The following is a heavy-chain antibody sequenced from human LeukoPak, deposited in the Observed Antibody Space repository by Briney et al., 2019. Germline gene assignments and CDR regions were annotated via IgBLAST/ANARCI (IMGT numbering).Heavy chain of an antibody. CDR3: AKGGRITMLRGVQRDHYFDY. V-gene: IGHV3-30*02. Sequence: GGSLRLSCGVSGFTFSSYGMHWVRQAPGKGLEWVAYIRYDGSNRHYADSVKGRFTISRDNSRNTLYLQMNSLRVEDTAVYYCAKGGRITMLRGVQRDHYFDYWGQGTLVTVSS. J-gene: IGHJ4*02. D-gene: IGHD3-10*01. CDR1: GFTFSSYG. CDR2: IRYDGSNR.